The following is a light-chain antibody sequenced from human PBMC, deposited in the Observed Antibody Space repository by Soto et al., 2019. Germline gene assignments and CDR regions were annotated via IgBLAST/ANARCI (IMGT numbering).Light chain of an antibody. J-gene: IGLJ2*01. V-gene: IGLV1-40*01. CDR1: NSNIGAGYD. CDR2: DST. CDR3: QSYDTSLDVV. Sequence: QSVLTQPHSVSGAPGQRVTLSCTGSNSNIGAGYDVHWYQQSPGTAPKLLIYDSTYRPSGVPDRFSGSKSGTSASLAITGLQAEDESNYYCQSYDTSLDVVFGGGTKLTVL.